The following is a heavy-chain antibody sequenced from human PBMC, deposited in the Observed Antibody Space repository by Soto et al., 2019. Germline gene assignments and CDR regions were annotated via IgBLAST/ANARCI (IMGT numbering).Heavy chain of an antibody. CDR1: EFTFSIYW. CDR2: INSDGSST. CDR3: AFEPHSAGYT. D-gene: IGHD3-22*01. V-gene: IGHV3-74*01. Sequence: PGGSLRLSCAASEFTFSIYWMHWVRQAPGKGLMWVSRINSDGSSTNYADSVKGRFTISRDNAKNTLYLQMNSLRAEDTALYYCAFEPHSAGYTWGQGTLVTVSS. J-gene: IGHJ5*02.